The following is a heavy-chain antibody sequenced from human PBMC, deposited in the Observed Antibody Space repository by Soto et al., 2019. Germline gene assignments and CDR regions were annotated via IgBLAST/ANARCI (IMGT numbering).Heavy chain of an antibody. J-gene: IGHJ4*02. CDR2: IVVGSGNT. CDR3: AASEYSGYDFWGDVDY. CDR1: GFTFTSSA. V-gene: IGHV1-58*02. Sequence: QMQLVQSGPEVKKPGTSVKVSCKASGFTFTSSAMQWVRQARGQRLEWIGWIVVGSGNTNYAQKFQERVTITRDMSTSTAYMELSSLRSEDTAVYYCAASEYSGYDFWGDVDYWGQGTLVTVSS. D-gene: IGHD5-12*01.